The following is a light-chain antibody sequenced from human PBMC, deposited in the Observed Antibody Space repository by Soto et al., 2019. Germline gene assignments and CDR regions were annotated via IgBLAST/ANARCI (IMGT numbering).Light chain of an antibody. CDR1: QTISGNY. Sequence: EILLTQSPGTLSLSPGERATLSFRASQTISGNYLAWYQQKPGQAPRLLIYGASNRATGIPERFTGSGSGTDFTLTISRLETQDSAMYYCQQYVISVTFGQGTRLEIK. J-gene: IGKJ5*01. CDR3: QQYVISVT. CDR2: GAS. V-gene: IGKV3-20*01.